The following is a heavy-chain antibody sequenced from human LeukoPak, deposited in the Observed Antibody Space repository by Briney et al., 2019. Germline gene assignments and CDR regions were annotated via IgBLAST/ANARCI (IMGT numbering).Heavy chain of an antibody. D-gene: IGHD4/OR15-4a*01. CDR2: ISGSGGST. Sequence: HPGGSLRLSCAASGFTFSSYAMSWVRQAPGKGLEWVSAISGSGGSTYYADSVKGRFTISRDNSKNTLYLQMNSLRAEDTAVYYCAKDQEVLPVAEFDYWGQGTLVTVSS. V-gene: IGHV3-23*01. CDR3: AKDQEVLPVAEFDY. J-gene: IGHJ4*02. CDR1: GFTFSSYA.